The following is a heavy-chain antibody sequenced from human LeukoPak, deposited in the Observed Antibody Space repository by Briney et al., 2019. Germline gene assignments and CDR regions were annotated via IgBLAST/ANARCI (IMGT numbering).Heavy chain of an antibody. D-gene: IGHD2-2*01. CDR3: AKDLGGAIVVVPAADYGMDV. Sequence: PGRSLRLSCAASEFTFSSYGMHWVRQAPGKGLEWVAVISYDGSNKYYAGSVKGRFTISRDNSKNTLYLQMNSLRAEDTAVYYCAKDLGGAIVVVPAADYGMDVWGQGTTVTVSS. CDR1: EFTFSSYG. V-gene: IGHV3-30*18. J-gene: IGHJ6*02. CDR2: ISYDGSNK.